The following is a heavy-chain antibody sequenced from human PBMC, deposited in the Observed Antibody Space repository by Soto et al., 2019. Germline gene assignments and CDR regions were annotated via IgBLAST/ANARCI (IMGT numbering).Heavy chain of an antibody. D-gene: IGHD3-22*01. CDR3: AISSRGYYELTSFDY. V-gene: IGHV4-59*01. J-gene: IGHJ4*02. Sequence: SETLSLTCTVSGGSISSYYWSWIRQPPGKGLEWIGYIYYSGSTNYNPSLKSRVTISVDTSKNQFSLKLSSVTAADTAVYYCAISSRGYYELTSFDYWGQGTLVTVSS. CDR2: IYYSGST. CDR1: GGSISSYY.